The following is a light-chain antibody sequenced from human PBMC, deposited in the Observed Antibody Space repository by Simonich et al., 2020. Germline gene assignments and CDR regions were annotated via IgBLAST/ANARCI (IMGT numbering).Light chain of an antibody. CDR1: SGHSSYA. Sequence: QLVLTQSPSASASLGASVKLTCTLSSGHSSYAIAWHQQQPGKGPRYLMKLNSDGSHSKGDGIPDRFSGSRSGAERYLTISSLQSEDEADYYCQTWGTGIVVFGGGTKLTVL. J-gene: IGLJ2*01. V-gene: IGLV4-69*01. CDR3: QTWGTGIVV. CDR2: LNSDGSH.